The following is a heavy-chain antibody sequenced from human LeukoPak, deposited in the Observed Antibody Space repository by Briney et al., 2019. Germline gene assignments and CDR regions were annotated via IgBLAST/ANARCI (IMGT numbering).Heavy chain of an antibody. CDR1: GFTFSSYE. V-gene: IGHV3-48*03. D-gene: IGHD3-22*01. CDR2: ISSSGSTI. CDR3: ARAGRPSSGYPFDY. Sequence: GSLRLSCAASGFTFSSYEMNWVRQAPGKGLEWVSYISSSGSTIYYADSVKGRFTISRDNAKNSLYLQMNSLRAEDTAVYYCARAGRPSSGYPFDYWGQGTLVTVSS. J-gene: IGHJ4*02.